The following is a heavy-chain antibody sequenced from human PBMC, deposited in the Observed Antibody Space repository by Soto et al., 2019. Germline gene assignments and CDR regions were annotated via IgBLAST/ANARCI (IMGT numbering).Heavy chain of an antibody. V-gene: IGHV1-2*02. D-gene: IGHD1-7*01. CDR2: INTNSGGT. Sequence: ASVKVSCKASGYTFTGYDIHWVRQAPGQGVEWKGWINTNSGGTNYAQKFQGRVTMTRDTSMTTAYMEVSRLRSDDTAVYYCAREVELHFDDWGQGTLVTVSS. J-gene: IGHJ4*02. CDR1: GYTFTGYD. CDR3: AREVELHFDD.